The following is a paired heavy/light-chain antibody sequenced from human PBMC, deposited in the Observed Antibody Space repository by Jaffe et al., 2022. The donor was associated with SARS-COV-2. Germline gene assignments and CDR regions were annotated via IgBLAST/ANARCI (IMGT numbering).Light chain of an antibody. CDR1: QDISGF. J-gene: IGKJ4*01. V-gene: IGKV1-9*01. CDR3: QQFHSAPFT. CDR2: LSS. Sequence: DVQLTQSPSSLSASVGDRVTITCRASQDISGFLAWYQQKPGKAPKLLIYLSSTLHSGVPSTFSGGGSGTEFTLTISSLQPEDRATYYCQQFHSAPFTFGGGTKVEIK.
Heavy chain of an antibody. CDR2: IYRGGST. V-gene: IGHV3-53*01. D-gene: IGHD3-9*01. J-gene: IGHJ6*02. CDR1: GLDVSVHY. Sequence: EAQLEESGGGLIQPGGSLRLSCAASGLDVSVHYMTWVRQAPGKGPEWVSTIYRGGSTFYADSVKGRFTISRDKSNNTLFLQMTSLRVDDSAVYFCARALSRGLVPPYANHYGLDVWGQGTRVAVS. CDR3: ARALSRGLVPPYANHYGLDV.